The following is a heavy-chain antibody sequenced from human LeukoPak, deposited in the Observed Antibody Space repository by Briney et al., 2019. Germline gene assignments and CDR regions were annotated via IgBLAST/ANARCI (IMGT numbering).Heavy chain of an antibody. V-gene: IGHV3-48*04. Sequence: GGSLRLSCAASGFTFSSYSMNWVRQAPGKGLEWVSYISSSSSTIYYADSVKGRFTISRDNAKNSLYLQMNSLRAEDMAVYYCARDHLAATDYWGQGTLVTVSS. D-gene: IGHD6-13*01. CDR2: ISSSSSTI. CDR1: GFTFSSYS. CDR3: ARDHLAATDY. J-gene: IGHJ4*02.